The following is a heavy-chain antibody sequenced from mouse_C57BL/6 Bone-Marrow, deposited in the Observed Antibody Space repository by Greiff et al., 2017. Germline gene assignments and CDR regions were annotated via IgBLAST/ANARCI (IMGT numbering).Heavy chain of an antibody. CDR2: INPSTGGT. J-gene: IGHJ2*01. Sequence: EVKLQESGPELVKPGASVKISCKASGYSFTGYYMHWVKQSSEKSLEWIGEINPSTGGTSYNQKFKGKATLTVDKSSSTAYMQLKSLTAEDSAVYYCAREGDYGYDGTEFDYWGQGTTLTVSS. CDR1: GYSFTGYY. D-gene: IGHD2-2*01. V-gene: IGHV1-43*01. CDR3: AREGDYGYDGTEFDY.